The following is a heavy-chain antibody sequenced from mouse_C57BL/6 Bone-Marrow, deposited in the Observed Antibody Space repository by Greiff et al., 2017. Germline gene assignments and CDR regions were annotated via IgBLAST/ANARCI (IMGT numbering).Heavy chain of an antibody. V-gene: IGHV1-81*01. CDR3: AREDYYGSSYDY. CDR2: IYPRSGNT. D-gene: IGHD1-1*01. CDR1: GYTFTSYG. J-gene: IGHJ2*01. Sequence: QVQLQQSGAELARPGASVKLSCKASGYTFTSYGISWVKQRTGQGLEWIGEIYPRSGNTNYNEPFKGKATLTAEKSSSTAYMELRSLTSEDSAVYICAREDYYGSSYDYWGQGTTLTVSS.